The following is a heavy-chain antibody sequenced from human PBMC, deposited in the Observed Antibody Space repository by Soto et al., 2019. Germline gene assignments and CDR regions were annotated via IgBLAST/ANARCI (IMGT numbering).Heavy chain of an antibody. CDR2: ISYDGSNK. D-gene: IGHD5-18*01. Sequence: GGSLRLSCAASGFTFSSYGVHWVRQAPGKGLEWVAVISYDGSNKYYADSVKGRFTISRDNSKNTLYLQMNSLRAEDTAVYYCATTAMAPVWGQGTLVTVSS. V-gene: IGHV3-30*03. CDR1: GFTFSSYG. CDR3: ATTAMAPV. J-gene: IGHJ4*02.